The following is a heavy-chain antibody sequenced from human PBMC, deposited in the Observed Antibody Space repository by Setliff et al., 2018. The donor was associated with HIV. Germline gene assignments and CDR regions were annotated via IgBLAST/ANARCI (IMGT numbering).Heavy chain of an antibody. CDR2: IWYDGSNI. V-gene: IGHV3-33*01. J-gene: IGHJ4*02. CDR1: GFTFSSYG. D-gene: IGHD3-10*01. CDR3: ARYFRDGSYNDY. Sequence: PGGSLRLSCVVSGFTFSSYGMHWVRQPPGKGLEWVAVIWYDGSNIFYAGSVKGRFAISRDNAKNSLYLQMNSLRGEDTAVYYCARYFRDGSYNDYWGQGTLVTVSS.